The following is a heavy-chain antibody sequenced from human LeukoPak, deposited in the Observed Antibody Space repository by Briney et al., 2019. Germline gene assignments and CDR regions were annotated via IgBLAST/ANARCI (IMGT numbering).Heavy chain of an antibody. Sequence: PSETLSLTCTVSGGSISSGGYYWSWIRQHPGKGLEWIGYIYYSGSTYYNPSLKSRVTISVDTSKNQFSLKLSSVTAADTAAYYCARGQGSIAARFVYWGQGTLVTVSS. D-gene: IGHD6-6*01. CDR1: GGSISSGGYY. J-gene: IGHJ4*02. CDR2: IYYSGST. CDR3: ARGQGSIAARFVY. V-gene: IGHV4-31*03.